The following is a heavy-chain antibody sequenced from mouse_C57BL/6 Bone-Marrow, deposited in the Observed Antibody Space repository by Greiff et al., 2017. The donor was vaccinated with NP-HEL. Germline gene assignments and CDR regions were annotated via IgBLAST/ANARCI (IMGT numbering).Heavy chain of an antibody. CDR1: GYTFTSYG. CDR3: ARPDYYGSSYPYWYFDV. V-gene: IGHV1-81*01. J-gene: IGHJ1*03. CDR2: IYPRSGNT. D-gene: IGHD1-1*01. Sequence: VQLQESGAELARPGASVKLSCKASGYTFTSYGISWVKQRTGQGLEWIGEIYPRSGNTYYNEKFKGKVTLTADKSSSTAYMELRSLTSEDSAVYFCARPDYYGSSYPYWYFDVWGTGTTVTVSS.